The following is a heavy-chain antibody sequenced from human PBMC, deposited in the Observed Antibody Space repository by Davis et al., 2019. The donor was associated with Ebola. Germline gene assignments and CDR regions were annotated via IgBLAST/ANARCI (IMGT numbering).Heavy chain of an antibody. CDR1: GFTFSSYW. V-gene: IGHV3-74*03. CDR3: AKKIRSSSWEE. J-gene: IGHJ4*02. D-gene: IGHD6-13*01. Sequence: HTGGSLRLSCAASGFTFSSYWMHWVRQAPGKGLVWVSCINRDGSTTTYADSVKGRFTISRDNAKNTLYLQMNSLRAEDTAVYYCAKKIRSSSWEEWGQGTLVTVSS. CDR2: INRDGSTT.